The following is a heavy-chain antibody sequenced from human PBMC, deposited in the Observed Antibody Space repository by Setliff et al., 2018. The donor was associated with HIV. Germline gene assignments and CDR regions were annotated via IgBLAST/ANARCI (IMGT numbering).Heavy chain of an antibody. Sequence: QSGGSLRLSCAVSGFTVSTVYMRWVRQAPGEGLEWVSVTYDDGTTYYADSVKGRFIVSRDDSKNTLFLEMSSLRADDTAVYYCARGHYGAWGQGTLVTVS. D-gene: IGHD4-17*01. CDR2: TYDDGTT. J-gene: IGHJ4*02. V-gene: IGHV3-53*01. CDR1: GFTVSTVY. CDR3: ARGHYGA.